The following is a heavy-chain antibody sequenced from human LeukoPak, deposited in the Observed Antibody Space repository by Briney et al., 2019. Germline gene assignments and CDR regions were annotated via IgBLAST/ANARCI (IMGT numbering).Heavy chain of an antibody. D-gene: IGHD3-22*01. CDR2: IFDSGTTNYNPST. J-gene: IGHJ5*02. Sequence: SETLSLTCTVSGGSIISYFWSWIRQPPGKGPEWIGYIFDSGTTNYNPSTNYNPSLSSRVTMSLDTSKKQFFLNLTSVTAADTAVYYCTRGYFDSSGHNSYAPWGQGTLVTVSS. CDR1: GGSIISYF. V-gene: IGHV4-59*12. CDR3: TRGYFDSSGHNSYAP.